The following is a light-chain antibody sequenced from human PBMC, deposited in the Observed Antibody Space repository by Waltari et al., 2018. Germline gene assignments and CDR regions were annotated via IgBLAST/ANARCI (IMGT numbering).Light chain of an antibody. Sequence: VLTQSPGTLSLSPGERATLSCRSSQSLTKRYLAWYQQKPGQAPRPLIYGASSRAAGIPDRFSGSGSGTDYTLTISRLEPDDCAVYYCQQYGSSILYTFGQGTKLEIK. V-gene: IGKV3-20*01. CDR2: GAS. J-gene: IGKJ2*01. CDR1: QSLTKRY. CDR3: QQYGSSILYT.